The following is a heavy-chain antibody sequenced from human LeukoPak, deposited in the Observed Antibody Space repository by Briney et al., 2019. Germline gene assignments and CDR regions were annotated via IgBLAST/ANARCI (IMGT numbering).Heavy chain of an antibody. CDR1: GGSISSGNW. CDR3: AREGGCSGGSCSAFDL. J-gene: IGHJ4*02. D-gene: IGHD2-15*01. CDR2: IYQSGST. V-gene: IGHV4-4*02. Sequence: PSGTQSLTCGVSGGSISSGNWWNWVRQSPGKGLEWIGEIYQSGSTKYNPSLKSRVTMSMDKSKNEFSLRLTSVTAADTAVYFCAREGGCSGGSCSAFDLWGQGTLVIVSS.